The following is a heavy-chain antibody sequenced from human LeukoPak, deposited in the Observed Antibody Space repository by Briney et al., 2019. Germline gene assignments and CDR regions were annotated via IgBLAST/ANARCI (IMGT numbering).Heavy chain of an antibody. V-gene: IGHV3-23*01. D-gene: IGHD3-10*01. CDR3: AKVTAKLLWLGDPQLGGMDV. J-gene: IGHJ6*04. CDR1: GFTFSSYA. CDR2: ISGSGGST. Sequence: GGSLRLSCAASGFTFSSYAMSWVRQAPGKGLEWVSAISGSGGSTYYADSVKGRFTISRDNSKNTLYLQMNSLRAEDTAVYYCAKVTAKLLWLGDPQLGGMDVWGKGTTVTVSS.